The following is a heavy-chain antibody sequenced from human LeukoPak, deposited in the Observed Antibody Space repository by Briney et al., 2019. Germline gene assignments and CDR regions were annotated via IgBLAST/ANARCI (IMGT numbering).Heavy chain of an antibody. CDR2: MKQDGSEK. J-gene: IGHJ3*02. CDR1: GFTSSSYW. CDR3: ARVVLLWFGELVDAFDI. Sequence: PGGSLRLSCAASGFTSSSYWMSWVRQAPGKGLEWVANMKQDGSEKYYVDSVKGRFTISRDNAKNSLYLQMNSLRAEDTAVYYCARVVLLWFGELVDAFDIWGQGTMVTVSS. D-gene: IGHD3-10*01. V-gene: IGHV3-7*01.